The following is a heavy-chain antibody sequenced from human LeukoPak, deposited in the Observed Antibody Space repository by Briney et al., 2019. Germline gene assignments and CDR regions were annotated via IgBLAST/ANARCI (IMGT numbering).Heavy chain of an antibody. CDR2: INHSGST. CDR1: GGSFSGYY. CDR3: ARQPNLMVRGVIIFGNWFDP. J-gene: IGHJ5*02. Sequence: SETLSLTCAVYGGSFSGYYWSWIRQPPGKGLEWIGEINHSGSTNYNPSLKSRVTISVDTSKNQFSLKLSSVTAADTAVYYCARQPNLMVRGVIIFGNWFDPWGQGTLVTVSS. D-gene: IGHD3-10*01. V-gene: IGHV4-34*01.